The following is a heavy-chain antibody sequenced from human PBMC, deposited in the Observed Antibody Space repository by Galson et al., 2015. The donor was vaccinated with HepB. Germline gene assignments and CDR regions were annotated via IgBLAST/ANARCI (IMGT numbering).Heavy chain of an antibody. CDR1: GYRFNSYG. J-gene: IGHJ6*02. CDR2: SSAYT. D-gene: IGHD2/OR15-2a*01. CDR3: VRAARSMPPFTDV. V-gene: IGHV1-18*01. Sequence: SVKVSCKASGYRFNSYGITWGRQAPGQGLEWMGWSSAYTNYAQKFQGRVTMTTDTSANTAYMELRGLTSNDTAVYFCVRAARSMPPFTDVWGQGTTILVSS.